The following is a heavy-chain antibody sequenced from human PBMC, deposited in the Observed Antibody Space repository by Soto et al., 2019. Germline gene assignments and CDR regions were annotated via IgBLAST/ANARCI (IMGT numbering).Heavy chain of an antibody. CDR1: GFTFRSHD. CDR2: IWYDGSNN. Sequence: PGGTLRLSCAASGFTFRSHDMHWVRQAPGKGLEWVAVIWYDGSNNYYADSVKGRFTISRDNSKNTVYLQMNSVRAEDTALYYCATRITVFGLVIPPFDPWGQGTQVTVSS. CDR3: ATRITVFGLVIPPFDP. D-gene: IGHD3-3*01. V-gene: IGHV3-33*01. J-gene: IGHJ5*02.